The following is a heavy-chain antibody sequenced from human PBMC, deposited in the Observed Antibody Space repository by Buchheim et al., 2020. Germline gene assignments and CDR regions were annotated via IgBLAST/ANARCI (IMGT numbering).Heavy chain of an antibody. CDR2: ISYDGSNK. V-gene: IGHV3-30-3*01. CDR3: ARGIAAAGKGPFDY. Sequence: QVHLVESGGGVVQPGTSLRLSCTASRFTFGSYAMHWVRQAPGKGLEWVAVISYDGSNKYNADSVKGRFSISRENSKNTLYLQMNSLRAEDSAVYYCARGIAAAGKGPFDYWGQGTLITVSS. D-gene: IGHD6-13*01. CDR1: RFTFGSYA. J-gene: IGHJ4*02.